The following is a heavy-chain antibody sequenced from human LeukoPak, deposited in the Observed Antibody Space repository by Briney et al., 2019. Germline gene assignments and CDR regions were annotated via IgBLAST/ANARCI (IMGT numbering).Heavy chain of an antibody. V-gene: IGHV4-39*01. CDR1: GCSISSSSYY. CDR3: ARHLKVAAMVFDY. Sequence: SETLSLTCTVSGCSISSSSYYWGWIRQPPGKGLEWIGSIYYSGSTFYKPSLKSRVTISVDTSKNQLSPKVSSVTPAHAAVYYCARHLKVAAMVFDYWGQGTLVTVSS. CDR2: IYYSGST. D-gene: IGHD5-18*01. J-gene: IGHJ4*02.